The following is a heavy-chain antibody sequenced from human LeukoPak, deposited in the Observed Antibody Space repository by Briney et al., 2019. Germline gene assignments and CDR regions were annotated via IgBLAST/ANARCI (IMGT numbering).Heavy chain of an antibody. CDR2: IIGSGGST. V-gene: IGHV3-23*01. J-gene: IGHJ1*01. CDR1: GFIFSSYA. Sequence: GGSVTLSCVASGFIFSSYAMSWVRQAGGKGVEGVSAIIGSGGSTYYADPVKGRFTISRDNSKTTLYLQMNSLRAEDTAVYYSAKDWVNVQVAEYFQHWGQGTLVTVSS. CDR3: AKDWVNVQVAEYFQH. D-gene: IGHD2-8*01.